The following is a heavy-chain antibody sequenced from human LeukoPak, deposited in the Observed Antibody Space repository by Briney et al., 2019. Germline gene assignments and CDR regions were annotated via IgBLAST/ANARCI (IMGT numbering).Heavy chain of an antibody. J-gene: IGHJ4*02. D-gene: IGHD3-22*01. V-gene: IGHV1-46*01. Sequence: ASVKVSCKASGYTYTSYYMHWVRQAPGQGLEWMGIINPSGGSTSYAQKFQGRVTMTRDTSTSTVYMELSSLRSEDTAVYYCAKPATYYYDSSGYYDYHFDYWGQGTLVTVSS. CDR3: AKPATYYYDSSGYYDYHFDY. CDR1: GYTYTSYY. CDR2: INPSGGST.